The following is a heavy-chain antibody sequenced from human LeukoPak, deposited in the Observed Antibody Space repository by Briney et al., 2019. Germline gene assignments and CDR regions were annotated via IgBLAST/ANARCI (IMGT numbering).Heavy chain of an antibody. J-gene: IGHJ4*02. CDR1: GFTFSSYS. V-gene: IGHV3-48*01. Sequence: GGSLRLSCAASGFTFSSYSMNWVRQAPGKGLEWVSYISSSSSTIYYADSVKGRFTISRDNAKNSLYLQMNSLRAEDTAVYYCARSKYYYDSSGSLDYWGQGTLVTVSS. CDR3: ARSKYYYDSSGSLDY. D-gene: IGHD3-22*01. CDR2: ISSSSSTI.